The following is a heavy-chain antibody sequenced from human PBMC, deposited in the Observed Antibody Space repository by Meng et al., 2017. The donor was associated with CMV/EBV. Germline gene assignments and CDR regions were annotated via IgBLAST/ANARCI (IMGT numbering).Heavy chain of an antibody. V-gene: IGHV1-2*02. CDR1: GYTFPGYY. CDR2: INPNSGGT. Sequence: ASVKVSCKASGYTFPGYYMHWVRQAPGQGLEWMGWINPNSGGTNYAQKFQGRVTMTRDTSISTAYMELSRLRSDDTAVYYCARDYLIAAAGTNYYYGMDVWGQGTTVTVSS. D-gene: IGHD6-13*01. CDR3: ARDYLIAAAGTNYYYGMDV. J-gene: IGHJ6*02.